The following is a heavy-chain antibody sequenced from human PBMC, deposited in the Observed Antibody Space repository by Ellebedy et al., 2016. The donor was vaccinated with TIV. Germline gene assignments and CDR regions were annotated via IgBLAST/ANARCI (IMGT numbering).Heavy chain of an antibody. V-gene: IGHV3-7*01. CDR1: GFSFSSYW. CDR3: ATDGSYGDYLSPTHAFVI. D-gene: IGHD4-17*01. Sequence: GESLKISCGASGFSFSSYWMSWVRQAPGKGLEWVANIKQDGSEKYYVDSVKVRFTISRDNAKNSLYLHLNSLRAEDTAMYYCATDGSYGDYLSPTHAFVIWGQGTMVTVSS. CDR2: IKQDGSEK. J-gene: IGHJ3*02.